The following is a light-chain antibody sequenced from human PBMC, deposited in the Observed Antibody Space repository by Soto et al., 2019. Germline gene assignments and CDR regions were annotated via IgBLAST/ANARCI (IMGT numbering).Light chain of an antibody. V-gene: IGKV3-20*01. CDR1: QSVSSSD. CDR2: GTS. Sequence: EIVFTQSPGTVSLSPGERATLSCRASQSVSSSDLAWCQHKPGQSPRLLIYGTSIRATGIPDRFSGSGSGTGFTLTINRLEPEDSAVYYCQQYGNSPTFGGGTKVDIK. CDR3: QQYGNSPT. J-gene: IGKJ4*01.